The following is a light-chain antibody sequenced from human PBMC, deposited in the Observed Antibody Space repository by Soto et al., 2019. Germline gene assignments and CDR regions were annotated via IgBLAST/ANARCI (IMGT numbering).Light chain of an antibody. CDR1: SSNIGSNT. Sequence: QSVLTQPPSASGTPGQRVTISCSGSSSNIGSNTVNWYQQLPGTAPKLLIYSNNQRPSGVPDRFSGSKSGTSASLAISGLQSEDEDDYYCAAWDDSLNGAVFGGGTQLTVL. V-gene: IGLV1-44*01. J-gene: IGLJ7*01. CDR3: AAWDDSLNGAV. CDR2: SNN.